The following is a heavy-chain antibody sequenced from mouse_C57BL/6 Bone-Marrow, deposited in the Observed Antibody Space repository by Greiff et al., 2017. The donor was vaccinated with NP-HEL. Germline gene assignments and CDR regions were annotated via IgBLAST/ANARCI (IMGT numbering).Heavy chain of an antibody. J-gene: IGHJ2*01. CDR2: ISNGGGST. CDR1: GFTFSDYY. CDR3: ARHRRGDYFDY. Sequence: EVQLQQSGGGLVQPGGSLKLSCAASGFTFSDYYMYWVRQTPEKRLEWVAYISNGGGSTYYPDTVKGRFTISRDNAKNTLYLQMSRLKSEDTAMYYCARHRRGDYFDYWGQGTTLTVSS. V-gene: IGHV5-12*01.